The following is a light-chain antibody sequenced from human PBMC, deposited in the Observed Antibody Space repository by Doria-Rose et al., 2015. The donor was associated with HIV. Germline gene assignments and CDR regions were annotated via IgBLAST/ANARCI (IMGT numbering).Light chain of an antibody. CDR2: GAS. CDR1: QSVSTD. V-gene: IGKV3-15*01. J-gene: IGKJ5*01. CDR3: HQYNNWPT. Sequence: QSPETLSVSPGESATLSCRASQSVSTDLAWYQQKPGQAPRLLIWGASTRATGIPARFSGSGSGTEFTLTISSLQSEDFAIYFCHQYNNWPTFGQGTRLDIK.